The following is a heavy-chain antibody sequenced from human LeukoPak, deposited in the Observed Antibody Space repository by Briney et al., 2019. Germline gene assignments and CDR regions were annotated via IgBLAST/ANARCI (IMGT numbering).Heavy chain of an antibody. D-gene: IGHD3-22*01. CDR2: ISTSGST. V-gene: IGHV4-4*09. CDR3: ARADYYDSSGYYYYYMDV. Sequence: SETLSLTCTVSGGSISSYYWSWIRQPPGEGLEWIGYISTSGSTNYNPSLKSRVTISVDTSKNQFSLKLSSVTAADTAVYYCARADYYDSSGYYYYYMDVWGKGTTVTVSS. J-gene: IGHJ6*03. CDR1: GGSISSYY.